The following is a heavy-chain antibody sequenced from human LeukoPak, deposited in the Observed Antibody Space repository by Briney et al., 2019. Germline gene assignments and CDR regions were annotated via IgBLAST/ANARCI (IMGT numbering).Heavy chain of an antibody. D-gene: IGHD1-26*01. Sequence: GASVKVSCKASGYTFTSYYMHWVRQAPGQGLEWMGIINPSGGSTSYAQKFQGRVTMTRDTSTSTVYMELSSLRSEDTAVYYCARVRVGATTYNYFDYWGQGTLVTVSS. CDR1: GYTFTSYY. CDR2: INPSGGST. J-gene: IGHJ4*02. V-gene: IGHV1-46*01. CDR3: ARVRVGATTYNYFDY.